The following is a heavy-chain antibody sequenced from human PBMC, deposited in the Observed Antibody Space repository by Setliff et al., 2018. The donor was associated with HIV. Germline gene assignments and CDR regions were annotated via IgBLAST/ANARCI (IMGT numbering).Heavy chain of an antibody. D-gene: IGHD2-15*01. CDR3: ARDSRDIVVVIAPEPEPYYYYGMDV. V-gene: IGHV1-69*13. J-gene: IGHJ6*04. Sequence: SVKVSCKASGDTFNGHAISWVRQAPGQGLEWMGGIIPIFGTPNYAQKFKGRLTITADESTSTVYMELSSLRSEDTAVYYCARDSRDIVVVIAPEPEPYYYYGMDVWGEGTTVTVSS. CDR2: IIPIFGTP. CDR1: GDTFNGHA.